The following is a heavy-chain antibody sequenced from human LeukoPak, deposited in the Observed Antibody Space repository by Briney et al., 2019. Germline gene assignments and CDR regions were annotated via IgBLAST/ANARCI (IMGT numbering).Heavy chain of an antibody. CDR1: GYTFTGYY. D-gene: IGHD3-10*01. J-gene: IGHJ4*02. V-gene: IGHV1-2*02. Sequence: ASVKVSCKASGYTFTGYYMHWVRQAPGQGLEWMGWINPNSGGTNYAQKFQGRVTMTRDTSISTAYMELSRLRSDDTAVYYCAREAVERPHRGYFDYWGQGTLVTVSS. CDR3: AREAVERPHRGYFDY. CDR2: INPNSGGT.